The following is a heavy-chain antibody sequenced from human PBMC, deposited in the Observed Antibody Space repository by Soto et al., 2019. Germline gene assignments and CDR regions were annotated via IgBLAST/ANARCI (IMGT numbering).Heavy chain of an antibody. D-gene: IGHD3-10*01. CDR2: ISGSGGST. J-gene: IGHJ6*03. CDR1: GFTFSSYA. CDR3: AKGIGSGSYNYYYYMDV. V-gene: IGHV3-23*01. Sequence: GGSLRLSCAASGFTFSSYAMSWVRQAPGKGLEWVSAISGSGGSTYYADSVKGRFTISRDNSKNTLYLQMNSLRAEDTAVYYCAKGIGSGSYNYYYYMDVWGKGTTVTVSS.